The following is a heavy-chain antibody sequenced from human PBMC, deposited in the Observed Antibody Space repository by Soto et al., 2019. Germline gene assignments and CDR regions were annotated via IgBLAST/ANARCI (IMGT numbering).Heavy chain of an antibody. CDR1: GGSVSSGSYY. CDR3: AREGSYSAYNFAHGIQLWSFDF. J-gene: IGHJ4*02. Sequence: SETLSLTCTVSGGSVSSGSYYWSWIRQPAGKGLEWIGRIFSSGSTSFNPSLESRVAMSVDTSKNHSSLNLSSVTAADMAVYYCAREGSYSAYNFAHGIQLWSFDFWGQGALVTVSS. V-gene: IGHV4-61*10. CDR2: IFSSGST. D-gene: IGHD5-12*01.